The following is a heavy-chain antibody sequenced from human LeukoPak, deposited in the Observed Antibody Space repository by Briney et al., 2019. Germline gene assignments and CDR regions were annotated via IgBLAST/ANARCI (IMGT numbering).Heavy chain of an antibody. D-gene: IGHD2-2*01. J-gene: IGHJ5*02. CDR1: GGSFSGYY. Sequence: SETLSLTCAVYGGSFSGYYWSWIRQPPGKGLEWIGEIHHSGSTNYNPSLKSRVTISVDTSKNQFSLKLSSVTAADTAVYYCAAYCSSTSCTFGGLYNWFDPWGQGTLVTVSS. CDR2: IHHSGST. CDR3: AAYCSSTSCTFGGLYNWFDP. V-gene: IGHV4-34*01.